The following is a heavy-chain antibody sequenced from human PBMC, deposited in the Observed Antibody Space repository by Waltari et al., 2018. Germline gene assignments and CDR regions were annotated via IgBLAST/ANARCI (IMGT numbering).Heavy chain of an antibody. V-gene: IGHV1-2*06. Sequence: LVQSGAEVKKPGASVKVSCKASGYTFNGYAILWVRQAPGQGLAWMGRINPKNGDTHYAQKFQGRVAMTTDTSTNTAFMELHSLRSDDTAVYYCLRDSSGSHFDYWGQGTLVTVSS. CDR1: GYTFNGYA. J-gene: IGHJ4*02. CDR3: LRDSSGSHFDY. CDR2: INPKNGDT. D-gene: IGHD3-22*01.